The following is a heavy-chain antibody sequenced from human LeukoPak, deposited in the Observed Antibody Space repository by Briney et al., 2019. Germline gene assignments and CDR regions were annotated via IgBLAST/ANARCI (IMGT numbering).Heavy chain of an antibody. Sequence: PSETLSLTCAVYGGSFRGYYWXYIXXPPGXGLEWIGEINHSGSTSYNPSLKSRVTISVDTSKNQFSLKLSSVTAADTAVYYCARGGYDFWGGYHDYWGQGTLVTVSA. CDR3: ARGGYDFWGGYHDY. V-gene: IGHV4-34*01. J-gene: IGHJ4*02. CDR2: INHSGST. CDR1: GGSFRGYY. D-gene: IGHD3-3*01.